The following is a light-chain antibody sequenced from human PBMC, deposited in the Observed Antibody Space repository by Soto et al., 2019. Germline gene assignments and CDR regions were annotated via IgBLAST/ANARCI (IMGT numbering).Light chain of an antibody. CDR1: QSISSW. Sequence: DIQMTQSPSTLSSSVGDRVTITCRASQSISSWLAWYQQKPGKAPKLLIYKASSLESGVPSRFSGSGSGTDFTLTISSLQPDDFATYYCQQYNSYSWTFGRGTKVEI. V-gene: IGKV1-5*03. J-gene: IGKJ1*01. CDR2: KAS. CDR3: QQYNSYSWT.